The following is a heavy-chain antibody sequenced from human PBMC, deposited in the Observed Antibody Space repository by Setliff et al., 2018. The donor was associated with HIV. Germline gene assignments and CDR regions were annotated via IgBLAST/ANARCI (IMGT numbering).Heavy chain of an antibody. CDR1: GGSISSDNW. V-gene: IGHV4-4*02. Sequence: SETLSLTCAVSGGSISSDNWWTWVRQAPGKGLEWIGEIYHSEYTNYNPSLKSRVSLSVDKSKNQFSVKLTSVTAADTAVYYCARGHCSGTNCYGVDYYGMDVWGQGTTVTVSS. CDR3: ARGHCSGTNCYGVDYYGMDV. J-gene: IGHJ6*02. CDR2: IYHSEYT. D-gene: IGHD2-2*01.